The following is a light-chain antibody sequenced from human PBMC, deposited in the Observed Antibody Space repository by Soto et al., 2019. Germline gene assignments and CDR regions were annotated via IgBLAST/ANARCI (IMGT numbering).Light chain of an antibody. V-gene: IGLV1-51*01. CDR2: GDN. CDR1: SANIGGNS. J-gene: IGLJ1*01. CDR3: ESWDSSLSAYV. Sequence: QSVLTQPPSVSGAPGQRVTISCPGRSANIGGNSVSWYQQLPGTAPKLLIYGDNRRPSGIPDRFSGTKSGTSATLGITGFQTGDEADYYCESWDSSLSAYVFGTGTTVPVL.